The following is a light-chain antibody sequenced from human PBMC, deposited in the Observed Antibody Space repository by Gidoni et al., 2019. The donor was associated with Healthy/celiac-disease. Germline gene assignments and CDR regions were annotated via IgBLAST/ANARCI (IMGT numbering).Light chain of an antibody. V-gene: IGKV3-15*01. J-gene: IGKJ1*01. CDR2: GAS. CDR1: QSVSSN. Sequence: PATLSVSPGERATLSCRASQSVSSNLAWYQQKPGQAPRLLIYGASTRATGIPARFSGSGSGTEFTLTISSLQSEDFAVYYCQQYNNWPWTFGQGTKVEIK. CDR3: QQYNNWPWT.